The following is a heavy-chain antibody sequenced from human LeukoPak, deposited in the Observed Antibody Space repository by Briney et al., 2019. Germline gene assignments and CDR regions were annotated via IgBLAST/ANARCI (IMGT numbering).Heavy chain of an antibody. J-gene: IGHJ3*02. V-gene: IGHV3-30*02. CDR1: GFTFSSYG. Sequence: PGGSLRLSCAASGFTFSSYGMHWVRQAPGKGLEWVAFIRYDGSNKYYADSVKGRFTISRDNSKNTLYLQMNSLRAEDTAVYYCAKDQTYGSGSFIAAFDIWGQGTMVTVSS. D-gene: IGHD3-10*01. CDR3: AKDQTYGSGSFIAAFDI. CDR2: IRYDGSNK.